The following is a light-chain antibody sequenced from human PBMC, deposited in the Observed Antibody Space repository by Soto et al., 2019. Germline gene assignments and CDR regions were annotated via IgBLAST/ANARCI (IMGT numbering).Light chain of an antibody. CDR3: QQYGNSPIP. CDR1: QSVSSSTY. Sequence: EIGLTQSPGALSLSPGERATLTCRASQSVSSSTYLAWYQQKPGQAPRLLIYDASSRATGIPDRFSGSGSGTDFTLTIGRLEPEDFAVYYCQQYGNSPIPFGHGTLLEIK. J-gene: IGKJ5*01. V-gene: IGKV3-20*01. CDR2: DAS.